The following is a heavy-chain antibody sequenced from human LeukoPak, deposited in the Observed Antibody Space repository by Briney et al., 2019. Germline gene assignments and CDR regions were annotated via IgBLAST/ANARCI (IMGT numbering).Heavy chain of an antibody. CDR2: ISGDAGRT. V-gene: IGHV3-23*01. Sequence: GGSLRLSCAASGFTFSSYGMNWVRQAPGKGLEWVSGISGDAGRTYYADSVKGRFTISRDNSKNTLYLQMNSLRAEDTAVYYCAKAGAVVVVAAKYFDYWGQGTLVTVSS. CDR3: AKAGAVVVVAAKYFDY. J-gene: IGHJ4*02. D-gene: IGHD2-15*01. CDR1: GFTFSSYG.